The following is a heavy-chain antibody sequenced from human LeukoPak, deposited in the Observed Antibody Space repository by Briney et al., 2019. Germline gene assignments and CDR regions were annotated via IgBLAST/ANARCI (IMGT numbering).Heavy chain of an antibody. Sequence: PGGSLRLSCAASGFTFSSYSMNWVRQAPGKGLEWVSSISSSSSYIYYADSVKGRFTISRDNAKNSLYLQMNSLRAEDTAVYYCARGGYYYDRSGDHGYWGQGTLVTVSS. CDR3: ARGGYYYDRSGDHGY. CDR2: ISSSSSYI. V-gene: IGHV3-21*01. CDR1: GFTFSSYS. D-gene: IGHD3-22*01. J-gene: IGHJ4*02.